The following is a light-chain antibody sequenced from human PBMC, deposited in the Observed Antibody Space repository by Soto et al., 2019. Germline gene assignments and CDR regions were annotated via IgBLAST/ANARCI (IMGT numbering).Light chain of an antibody. CDR1: QSISSW. CDR3: EQYNTYPWT. J-gene: IGKJ1*01. V-gene: IGKV1-5*03. Sequence: DIQMTQSPSTLSASVGDRVTITCRASQSISSWWAWYQQKPGKAPKVLIYKASSLESGVPSRFSPSGSATAFSRTSSSLQLAGFATEYCEQYNTYPWTFGQGTQVEIK. CDR2: KAS.